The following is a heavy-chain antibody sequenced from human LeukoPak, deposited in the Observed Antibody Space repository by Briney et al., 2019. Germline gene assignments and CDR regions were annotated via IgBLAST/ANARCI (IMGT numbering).Heavy chain of an antibody. D-gene: IGHD5-18*01. CDR2: IIDVGDT. Sequence: GGSLRLSCAVSGFTLSEHAMSWVRQAPGEGLEWVSGIIDVGDTYYADSVKGRFTISRDNSKNTLYLQMNSLRAEDTAVYYCATLNWIQLWLAFDYWGQGTLVTVSS. CDR1: GFTLSEHA. J-gene: IGHJ4*02. V-gene: IGHV3-23*01. CDR3: ATLNWIQLWLAFDY.